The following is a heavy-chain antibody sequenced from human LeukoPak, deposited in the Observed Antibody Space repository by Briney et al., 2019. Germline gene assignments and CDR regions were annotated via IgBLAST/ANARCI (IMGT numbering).Heavy chain of an antibody. CDR1: GFTFSGYA. CDR2: ISGRGGST. V-gene: IGHV3-23*01. CDR3: AKAPPNSYYYYYGMDV. D-gene: IGHD5-18*01. J-gene: IGHJ6*02. Sequence: GGSLRLSCAASGFTFSGYAMTWVRQAPGKGLEWVSAISGRGGSTYYADSVKGRFTISRDNSKNTLYLQMNNLRAEDTAVYYCAKAPPNSYYYYYGMDVWGQGTTVTVSS.